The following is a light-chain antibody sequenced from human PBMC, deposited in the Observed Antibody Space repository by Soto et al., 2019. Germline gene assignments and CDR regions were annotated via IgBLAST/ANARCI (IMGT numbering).Light chain of an antibody. J-gene: IGLJ3*02. CDR2: NSD. CDR1: SSNIGSRS. Sequence: QSVLTQPPSASGTPGQRVTISCSGSSSNIGSRSVNWYQHLPGTVPQLLIYNSDRRLSWVPARLSGSKSGAYASPATSGLQSADEDDYYCAAWDDSRNGPVFGGGTKLTVL. V-gene: IGLV1-44*01. CDR3: AAWDDSRNGPV.